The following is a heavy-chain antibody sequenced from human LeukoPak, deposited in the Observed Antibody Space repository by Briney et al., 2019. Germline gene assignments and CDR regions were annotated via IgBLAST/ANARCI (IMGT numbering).Heavy chain of an antibody. CDR2: IKSKTDGGIT. D-gene: IGHD2-2*01. J-gene: IGHJ4*02. CDR1: GFTFSNAW. Sequence: GGSLRLSCAASGFTFSNAWMSWVRQAPGKGLEWVGRIKSKTDGGITDYAAPVKGRFTISRDDSKNTLYLQMNSLKTEDTAVYYCTTEWNSPYCSSTSCYDPVYWGQGTLVTVSS. V-gene: IGHV3-15*01. CDR3: TTEWNSPYCSSTSCYDPVY.